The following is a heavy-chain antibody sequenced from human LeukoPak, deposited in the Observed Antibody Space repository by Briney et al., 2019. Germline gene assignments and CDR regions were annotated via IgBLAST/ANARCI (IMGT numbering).Heavy chain of an antibody. J-gene: IGHJ4*02. D-gene: IGHD3-3*01. CDR3: ARALITIFGVVTYYFDY. CDR2: IIPIFGTA. CDR1: GGTFSSYA. Sequence: ASVKVSCKASGGTFSSYAISWVRQAPGQGLEWMGEIIPIFGTANYAQKFQGRVTITADESTSTAYMELSSLRSEDTAVYYCARALITIFGVVTYYFDYWGQGTLVTVSS. V-gene: IGHV1-69*13.